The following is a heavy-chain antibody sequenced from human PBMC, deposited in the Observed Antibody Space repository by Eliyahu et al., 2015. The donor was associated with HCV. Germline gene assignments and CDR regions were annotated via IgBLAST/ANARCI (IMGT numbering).Heavy chain of an antibody. V-gene: IGHV1-69*01. CDR3: ASRGFVGNRKGVVTAGWFDP. D-gene: IGHD2-21*02. CDR1: GGXFSSYA. Sequence: QVQLVQSGAEVKKPGSSVKVSCKASGGXFSSYAISWVRQAPGQGLEWMGGIIPIFGTANYAQKFQGRVTITADESTSTAYMELSSLRSEDTAVYYCASRGFVGNRKGVVTAGWFDPWGQGTLVTVSS. J-gene: IGHJ5*02. CDR2: IIPIFGTA.